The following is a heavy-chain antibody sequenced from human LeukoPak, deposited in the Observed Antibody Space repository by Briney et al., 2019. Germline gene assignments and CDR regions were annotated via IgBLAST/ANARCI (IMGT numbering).Heavy chain of an antibody. J-gene: IGHJ4*02. D-gene: IGHD6-13*01. V-gene: IGHV4-31*03. CDR2: IYYSGST. Sequence: SETLSLTCTVSGGSISSGGYFWTWIRQQPGKGLEWIGYIYYSGSTYYNPSLKSRVTISVDTPKNQFSLKLTSVTAADTAVYYCARGVAAAGADYWGQGTLVNVSS. CDR3: ARGVAAAGADY. CDR1: GGSISSGGYF.